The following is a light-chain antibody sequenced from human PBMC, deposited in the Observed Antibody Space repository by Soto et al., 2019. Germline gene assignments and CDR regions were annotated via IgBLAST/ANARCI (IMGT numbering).Light chain of an antibody. CDR2: DVH. V-gene: IGLV2-8*01. CDR3: SSYGGNNNVV. J-gene: IGLJ2*01. Sequence: QPVLTQPPSASGSPGQSVTIFCTGASSDVGGYNYVSWYQQYPGKAPKLMIYDVHKRPSGVPDRFSGSKSGNTASLTVSGLQAEDEADYYCSSYGGNNNVVFGGGTKLTVL. CDR1: SSDVGGYNY.